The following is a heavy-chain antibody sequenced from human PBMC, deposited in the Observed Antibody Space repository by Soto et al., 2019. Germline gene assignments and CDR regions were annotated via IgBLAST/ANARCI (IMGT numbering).Heavy chain of an antibody. CDR2: MNPNSGNT. CDR1: GYTFTSYD. V-gene: IGHV1-8*01. D-gene: IGHD6-19*01. CDR3: AGGRSVAGDSALAY. J-gene: IGHJ4*02. Sequence: QVQLVQSGAEVKKPGASVKVSCKASGYTFTSYDINWVRQATGQGLEWMGWMNPNSGNTGYAQKFQGRVTMTRNTAVSTAYMELSSLRSEDTAMYYCAGGRSVAGDSALAYWGQGTLVTVSS.